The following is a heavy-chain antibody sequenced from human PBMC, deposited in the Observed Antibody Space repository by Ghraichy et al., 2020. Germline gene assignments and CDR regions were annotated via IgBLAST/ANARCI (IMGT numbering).Heavy chain of an antibody. J-gene: IGHJ6*02. Sequence: GGSLRLSCAASGFTFSSYSMNWVRQAPGKGLEWVSYISSSSSTIYYADSVKGRFTISRDNAKNSLYLQMNSLRDEDTAVYYCAREDCSSTSCYSEGYYYYGMDVWGQGTTVTVSS. CDR3: AREDCSSTSCYSEGYYYYGMDV. V-gene: IGHV3-48*02. CDR1: GFTFSSYS. CDR2: ISSSSSTI. D-gene: IGHD2-2*02.